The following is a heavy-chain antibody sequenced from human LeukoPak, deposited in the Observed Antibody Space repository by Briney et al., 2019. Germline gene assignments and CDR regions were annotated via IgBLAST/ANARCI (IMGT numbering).Heavy chain of an antibody. Sequence: GGSLRLSCAASGFTFSSYAMHWVRQAPGKGLERVAVISYDGSNKYYADSVKGRFTISRDNSKNTLYLQMNSLRAEDTAVYYCARDLTPYYYYYGMDVWGQGTTVTVSS. CDR3: ARDLTPYYYYYGMDV. CDR1: GFTFSSYA. J-gene: IGHJ6*02. CDR2: ISYDGSNK. D-gene: IGHD2-15*01. V-gene: IGHV3-30-3*01.